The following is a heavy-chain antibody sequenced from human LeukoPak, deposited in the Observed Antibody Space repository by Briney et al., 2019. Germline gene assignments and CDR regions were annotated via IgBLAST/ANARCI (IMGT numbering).Heavy chain of an antibody. CDR2: IVAGGDTT. V-gene: IGHV3-23*01. Sequence: RGSLRLSCAASGFTFSNYAMSWVRQAPGRGLEWVSSIVAGGDTTYYADSVKGRLTISRDNSKNTLYLQMNSLRVEDTAVYYCANFLFNVLPSANSRSYCGMDVWGQGTTVTVSS. J-gene: IGHJ6*02. CDR1: GFTFSNYA. D-gene: IGHD2-2*01. CDR3: ANFLFNVLPSANSRSYCGMDV.